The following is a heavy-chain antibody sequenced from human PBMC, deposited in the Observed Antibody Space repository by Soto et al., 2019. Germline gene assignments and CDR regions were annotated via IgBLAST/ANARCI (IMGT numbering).Heavy chain of an antibody. CDR1: GGSISSYY. D-gene: IGHD3-10*01. CDR2: IYYSGST. CDR3: ATALSGSGSTYYYGMHV. J-gene: IGHJ6*02. V-gene: IGHV4-59*01. Sequence: SETLSLTCTVSGGSISSYYWSWIRQPPGKGLEWIGYIYYSGSTNYNPSLKSRVTISVDTSKNQFSLKLSSVTAADTAVYYCATALSGSGSTYYYGMHVWRQGTTVP.